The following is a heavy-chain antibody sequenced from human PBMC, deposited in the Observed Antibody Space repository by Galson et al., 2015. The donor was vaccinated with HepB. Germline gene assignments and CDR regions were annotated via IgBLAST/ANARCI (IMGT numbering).Heavy chain of an antibody. J-gene: IGHJ4*02. CDR2: IIPIFGSG. Sequence: SVKVSCKASGGTFSSHTISWVRQAPGQGLEWMGGIIPIFGSGNYAQKFQGRVTITADETKSTTYMELSSLRSEDTAVYYCASQYDTSGYYAYWGQGTLVTVSS. V-gene: IGHV1-69*13. CDR3: ASQYDTSGYYAY. CDR1: GGTFSSHT. D-gene: IGHD3-22*01.